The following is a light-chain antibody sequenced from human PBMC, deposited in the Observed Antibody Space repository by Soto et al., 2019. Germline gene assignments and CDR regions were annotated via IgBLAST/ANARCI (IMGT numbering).Light chain of an antibody. CDR2: DAF. J-gene: IGKJ4*01. V-gene: IGKV1-33*01. CDR3: QQYGSLPPT. Sequence: DIQMTQSPSSLSAFVGDSITITCQASQDIKNYLNCYQHKLAKPPKLLIYDAFKSDTGVPSRFSVSGSGTDFAFTISSLRPEDIATYFCQQYGSLPPTFGGGTRVDI. CDR1: QDIKNY.